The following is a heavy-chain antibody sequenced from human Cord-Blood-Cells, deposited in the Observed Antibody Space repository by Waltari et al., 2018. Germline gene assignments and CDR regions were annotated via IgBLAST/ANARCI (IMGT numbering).Heavy chain of an antibody. J-gene: IGHJ4*02. CDR3: ARVRHGFYFDY. CDR2: INHSGST. V-gene: IGHV4-34*01. CDR1: GGSFSGYY. Sequence: QVQLQQWGAGLFKPSETLSLTCAVYGGSFSGYYWSWIRQPPGKGLEWIGEINHSGSTNYNPSLKSRVTISVDTSKNQFSLKLSSVTAADTAVYYCARVRHGFYFDYWGQGTLVTVSS.